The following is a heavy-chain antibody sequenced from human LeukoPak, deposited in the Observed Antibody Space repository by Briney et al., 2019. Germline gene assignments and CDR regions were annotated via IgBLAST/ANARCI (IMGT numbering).Heavy chain of an antibody. CDR1: GFTFSSYE. V-gene: IGHV3-48*03. D-gene: IGHD3-10*01. J-gene: IGHJ4*02. Sequence: GGAVRLSCAASGFTFSSYEMKWVRQAPGNGLEWVSYISSSGSTIYYADSVKGRFTISRDNAKNSLYLQMNSLRAEDTAVYYCAVVRGVILVYWGQGTLVTVSS. CDR3: AVVRGVILVY. CDR2: ISSSGSTI.